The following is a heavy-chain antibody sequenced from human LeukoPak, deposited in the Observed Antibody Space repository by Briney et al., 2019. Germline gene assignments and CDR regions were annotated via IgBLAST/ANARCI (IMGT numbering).Heavy chain of an antibody. CDR1: GFTFSSYW. J-gene: IGHJ4*02. CDR2: IKQDGSEK. V-gene: IGHV3-7*01. D-gene: IGHD4-23*01. Sequence: GGSLRLSCAASGFTFSSYWMTWVRQAPGKGLEWVANIKQDGSEKYYVDSVQGRFTISRDNAKKSLYLQMNSLRAEDAAVYYCAKLNWGDYGGAAFDYWGQGTLVTVSS. CDR3: AKLNWGDYGGAAFDY.